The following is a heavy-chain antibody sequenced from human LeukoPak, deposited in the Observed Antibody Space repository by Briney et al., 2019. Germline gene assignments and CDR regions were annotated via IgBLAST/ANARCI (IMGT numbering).Heavy chain of an antibody. Sequence: SETLSLTCTVPGGSVSSNYWNWIRHPAGKGLEWIGRIYNGGTTNYNPSLESRVTISIDRSKNQFSLKLTSVTAADTAVYYCAHSISMDFEYWGQGTLVTVSS. V-gene: IGHV4-4*07. CDR2: IYNGGTT. D-gene: IGHD2/OR15-2a*01. J-gene: IGHJ4*02. CDR1: GGSVSSNY. CDR3: AHSISMDFEY.